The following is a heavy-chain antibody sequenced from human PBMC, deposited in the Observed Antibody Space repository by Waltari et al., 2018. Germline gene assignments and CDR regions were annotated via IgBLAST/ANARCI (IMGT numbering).Heavy chain of an antibody. Sequence: QVQLVQSGAEVKKPGSSVKVSCKASGGTFSSYAISWVRPAPGQGLEWRGRSIPILGIANYAQTFQGRVTITADTCTITACMELSSLRSEDSAVYYCARVGAKDGYNYHYWGQGTLVTVSS. V-gene: IGHV1-69*04. CDR2: SIPILGIA. D-gene: IGHD5-12*01. CDR3: ARVGAKDGYNYHY. J-gene: IGHJ4*02. CDR1: GGTFSSYA.